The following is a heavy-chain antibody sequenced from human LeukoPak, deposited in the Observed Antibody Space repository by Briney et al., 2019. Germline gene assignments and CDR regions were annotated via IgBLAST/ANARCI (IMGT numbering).Heavy chain of an antibody. Sequence: VASVKVSCKASGGTFSSYAINWVRQAPGQGLEWMGGIIPIFGTANYAQKFQGRVTITADESTSTAYMELSSLRSEDTAVYYCARGATITMIVVGDALDIWGQGTMVTVSS. CDR1: GGTFSSYA. J-gene: IGHJ3*02. D-gene: IGHD3-22*01. CDR3: ARGATITMIVVGDALDI. V-gene: IGHV1-69*13. CDR2: IIPIFGTA.